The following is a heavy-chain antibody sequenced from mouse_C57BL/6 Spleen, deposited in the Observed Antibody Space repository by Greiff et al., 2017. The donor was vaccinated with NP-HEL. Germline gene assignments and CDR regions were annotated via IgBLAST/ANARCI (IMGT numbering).Heavy chain of an antibody. CDR3: ARRGLRGYFDY. V-gene: IGHV1-42*01. CDR2: INPSTGGT. D-gene: IGHD3-1*01. CDR1: GYSFTGYY. J-gene: IGHJ2*01. Sequence: VQLQQSGPELVKPGASVKISCKASGYSFTGYYMNWVKQSPEKSLEWIGEINPSTGGTTYNQKFKAKATLTVDKSSSTAYMQLKSLTSEDSAVYYCARRGLRGYFDYWGQGNTLTVAS.